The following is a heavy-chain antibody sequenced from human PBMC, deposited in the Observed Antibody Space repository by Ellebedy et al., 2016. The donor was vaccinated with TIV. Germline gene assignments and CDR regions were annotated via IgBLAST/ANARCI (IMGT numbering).Heavy chain of an antibody. CDR2: IGTAGDT. D-gene: IGHD1-26*01. Sequence: GESLKISXAASGFTFSSYAMSWVRQAPGKGLEWVSAIGTAGDTYYPGSVKGRFTISRENAKNSLYLQMNSLRAGDTAVYYCARGYSGSYYDYWGQGTLVTVSS. CDR3: ARGYSGSYYDY. CDR1: GFTFSSYA. V-gene: IGHV3-13*01. J-gene: IGHJ4*02.